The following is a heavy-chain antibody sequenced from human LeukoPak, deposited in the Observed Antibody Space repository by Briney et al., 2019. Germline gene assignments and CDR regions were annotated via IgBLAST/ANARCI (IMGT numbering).Heavy chain of an antibody. CDR3: ARVRWSYYDFWSGYYTGDWFDP. CDR1: GYTFTSYG. V-gene: IGHV1-18*01. J-gene: IGHJ5*02. CDR2: ISAYNGNT. Sequence: ASVNVSCTASGYTFTSYGISWVRQAPGQGLEWMGWISAYNGNTNYAQKLQGRVTMTTDTSTSTAYMELRSLRSDDTAVYYCARVRWSYYDFWSGYYTGDWFDPWGQGTLVTVSS. D-gene: IGHD3-3*01.